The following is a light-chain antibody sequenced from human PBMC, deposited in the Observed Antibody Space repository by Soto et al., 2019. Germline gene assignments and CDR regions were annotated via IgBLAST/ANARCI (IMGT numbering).Light chain of an antibody. V-gene: IGKV2-28*01. CDR1: QSLLHSNGYNY. CDR3: MQALQTPPA. CDR2: LGS. J-gene: IGKJ5*01. Sequence: DIVVTQSPLSLPVTPGEPASISCRSTQSLLHSNGYNYLDWYLQKPGQSPQLLIYLGSHRASGVPARFSGSGSGTDFTLKISRVEAEDFGVYYCMQALQTPPAFGHGTRLDIK.